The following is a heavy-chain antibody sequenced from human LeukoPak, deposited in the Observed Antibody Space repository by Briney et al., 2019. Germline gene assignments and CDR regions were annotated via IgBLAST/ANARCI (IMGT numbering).Heavy chain of an antibody. CDR1: GYTFTSYG. V-gene: IGHV1-18*01. CDR3: ARERRSRLYYYDSSGYLV. D-gene: IGHD3-22*01. CDR2: ISAYNGNT. J-gene: IGHJ4*02. Sequence: ASVKVSCKASGYTFTSYGISWVRQAPGQGLEWMGWISAYNGNTNYAQKLQGRVTMTTDTSTSTAYMELRSLRSDDTAVYYCARERRSRLYYYDSSGYLVWGQATLVTVSS.